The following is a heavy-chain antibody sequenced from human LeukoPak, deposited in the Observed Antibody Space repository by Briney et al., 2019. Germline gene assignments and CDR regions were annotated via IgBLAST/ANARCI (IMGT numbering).Heavy chain of an antibody. CDR2: MSYDGSNK. CDR3: ARGPHTYGNSFFDY. CDR1: GFTFSSYA. J-gene: IGHJ4*02. Sequence: PGRSLRLSCAASGFTFSSYAMHWVRQAPGKGLEWVAVMSYDGSNKYYADSVKGRSTISRDNSKSTLYLQMNSLRAEDTAVYYCARGPHTYGNSFFDYWGQGTLVTVSS. V-gene: IGHV3-30-3*01. D-gene: IGHD4-23*01.